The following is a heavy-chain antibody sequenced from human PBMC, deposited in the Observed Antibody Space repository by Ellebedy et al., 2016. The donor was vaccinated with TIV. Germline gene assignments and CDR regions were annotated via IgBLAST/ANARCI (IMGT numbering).Heavy chain of an antibody. V-gene: IGHV3-30-3*01. CDR1: GFTFSSYA. Sequence: GESLKISCAASGFTFSSYAMHWVRQAPGKGLEWVAVISYDGSNKYYADSVKGQFTISRDNSKNTLYLQMNSLRAEDTAVYYCARDPHFDYWGQGTLVTVSS. CDR2: ISYDGSNK. J-gene: IGHJ4*02. CDR3: ARDPHFDY.